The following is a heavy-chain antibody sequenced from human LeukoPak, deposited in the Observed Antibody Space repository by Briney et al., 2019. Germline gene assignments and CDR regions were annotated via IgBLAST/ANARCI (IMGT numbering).Heavy chain of an antibody. J-gene: IGHJ6*02. CDR1: GFTFTGYH. Sequence: ASVRVSCKASGFTFTGYHVHWVRRAPGQGLEWMGRINPNSGDTNYAQKFQGRVTMTRDTSISTAYMELSRLRSDDTAVYYCARADGWYDYYYYYGMDVWGQGTTVTVSS. CDR3: ARADGWYDYYYYYGMDV. D-gene: IGHD6-19*01. CDR2: INPNSGDT. V-gene: IGHV1-2*06.